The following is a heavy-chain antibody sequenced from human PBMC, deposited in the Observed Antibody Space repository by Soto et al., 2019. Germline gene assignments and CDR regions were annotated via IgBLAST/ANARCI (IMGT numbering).Heavy chain of an antibody. D-gene: IGHD3-3*01. CDR1: GFDFSSYS. CDR3: VRDFGWYFQSGYKDV. CDR2: INEDSSYI. V-gene: IGHV3-21*01. Sequence: GGSLRLSCAASGFDFSSYSMNWVRQAPGKGLEWVSSINEDSSYIYYAHSLRGRFTISRDNAKESPYLQMNSLRAEDTAVYYCVRDFGWYFQSGYKDVWGDGATVTVSS. J-gene: IGHJ6*03.